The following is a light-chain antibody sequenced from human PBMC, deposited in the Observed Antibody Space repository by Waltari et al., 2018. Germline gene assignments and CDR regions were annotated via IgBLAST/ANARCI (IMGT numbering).Light chain of an antibody. V-gene: IGLV2-23*01. CDR1: LWTSNL. CDR2: HSP. Sequence: QSALTQPPSVSGTPGQSVPITCPGPLWTSNLVAWSRLLPGTVPKLILYHSPGRPSGTSVRFSGSRSGNTASLTISGLQSDDEADYYCCSNNEGHAHVFGTGTRVTVL. J-gene: IGLJ1*01. CDR3: CSNNEGHAHV.